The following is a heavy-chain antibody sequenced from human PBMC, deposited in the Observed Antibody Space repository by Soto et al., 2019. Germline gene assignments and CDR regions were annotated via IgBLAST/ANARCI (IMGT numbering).Heavy chain of an antibody. CDR3: ARTPYDSSGYYSFDY. V-gene: IGHV4-4*07. CDR1: GGSISSYY. J-gene: IGHJ4*02. Sequence: SETLSLTCTVSGGSISSYYWSWIRQPAGKGLEWIGRIYTSGSTNYNPSLKSRVTMSVDTSKNQFSLKLSSVTAADTAVYYCARTPYDSSGYYSFDYWGQGTLVTVSS. D-gene: IGHD3-22*01. CDR2: IYTSGST.